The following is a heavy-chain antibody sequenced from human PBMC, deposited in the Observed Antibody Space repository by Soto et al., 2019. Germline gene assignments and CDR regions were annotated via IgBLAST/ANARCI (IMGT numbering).Heavy chain of an antibody. CDR3: ASWRSTNNKGIDY. J-gene: IGHJ4*02. Sequence: SETLSLTCAVSSGSISSSNWWSWVRQPPGKGLEWIGEIYHSGSTNYNPSLKSRVTISVDKSKNQFSLKLSSVTAADTAVYYCASWRSTNNKGIDYWGQGTLVTVSS. D-gene: IGHD2-2*01. V-gene: IGHV4-4*02. CDR2: IYHSGST. CDR1: SGSISSSNW.